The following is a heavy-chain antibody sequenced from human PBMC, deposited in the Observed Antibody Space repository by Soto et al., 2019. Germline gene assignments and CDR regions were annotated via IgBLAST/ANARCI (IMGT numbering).Heavy chain of an antibody. J-gene: IGHJ5*02. CDR1: GGTFSSYA. V-gene: IGHV1-69*13. D-gene: IGHD2-21*02. Sequence: SVKVSCKASGGTFSSYAISWVRQAPGQGLEWMGGIIPIFGTANYAQKFQGRVTITADESTSTAYMELSSLRSEDTAVYSCARAYCGGDCYPNWFDPWGQGTLVTVSS. CDR3: ARAYCGGDCYPNWFDP. CDR2: IIPIFGTA.